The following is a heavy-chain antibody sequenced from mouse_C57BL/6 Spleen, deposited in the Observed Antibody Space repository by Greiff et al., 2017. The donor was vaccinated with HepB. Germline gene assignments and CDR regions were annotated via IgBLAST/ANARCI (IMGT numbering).Heavy chain of an antibody. Sequence: EVQVVESGPELVKPGASVKISCKASGYSFTGYYMNWVKQSPEKSLEWIGEINPSTGGTTYNQKFKAKATLTVDKSSSTAYMQLKSLTSEDSAVYYCAMGVTTYYFDYWGQGTTLTVSS. CDR2: INPSTGGT. CDR3: AMGVTTYYFDY. CDR1: GYSFTGYY. V-gene: IGHV1-42*01. J-gene: IGHJ2*01. D-gene: IGHD2-2*01.